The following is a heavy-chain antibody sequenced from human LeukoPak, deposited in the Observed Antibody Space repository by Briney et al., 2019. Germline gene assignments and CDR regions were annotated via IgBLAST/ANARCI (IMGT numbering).Heavy chain of an antibody. CDR1: GFPFTNYA. CDR2: ISGDGGST. V-gene: IGHV3-23*01. D-gene: IGHD3-10*01. CDR3: AKHLWRDLLWFGEGYYFGY. J-gene: IGHJ4*02. Sequence: GGSLRLSCAASGFPFTNYAMSWVRQAPGKGLECISVISGDGGSTFYADSVKGRFTISRDNSKNTLYLQMNSLRAEDTAVYYCAKHLWRDLLWFGEGYYFGYWGQGTLVTVSS.